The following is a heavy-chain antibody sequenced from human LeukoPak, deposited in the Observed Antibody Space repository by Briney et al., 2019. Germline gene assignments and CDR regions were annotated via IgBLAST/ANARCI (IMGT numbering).Heavy chain of an antibody. CDR1: GYTFTGYY. V-gene: IGHV3-30*02. CDR2: IRYDGSNK. J-gene: IGHJ4*02. CDR3: AKPHFDY. Sequence: SCKASGYTFTGYYMHWVRQAPGKGLDWLAFIRYDGSNKYYADSVKGRFTISRDNSKNTLYLQMNSLRAEDTAVYYCAKPHFDYWGQGTLVTVSS.